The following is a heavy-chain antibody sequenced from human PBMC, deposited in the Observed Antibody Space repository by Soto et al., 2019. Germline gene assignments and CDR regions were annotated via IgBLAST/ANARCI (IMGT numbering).Heavy chain of an antibody. CDR1: GFSFSSYS. J-gene: IGHJ4*02. V-gene: IGHV3-48*02. CDR3: ASGDTYDFWSGYYQSYFDY. D-gene: IGHD3-3*01. Sequence: GGSLGLSCAASGFSFSSYSMNLSRQAPGKGLEWVSYISSSSSTIYYADSVKGRFTISRDNAKNSLYLQMNSLRDEDTAVYYCASGDTYDFWSGYYQSYFDYWGQGTLVTVSS. CDR2: ISSSSSTI.